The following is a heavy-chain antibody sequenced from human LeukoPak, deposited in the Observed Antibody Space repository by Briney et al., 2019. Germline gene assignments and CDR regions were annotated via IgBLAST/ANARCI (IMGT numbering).Heavy chain of an antibody. D-gene: IGHD4-17*01. CDR3: ARDDYGDNRPLDY. V-gene: IGHV1-2*06. Sequence: ASVKVSCKASGYTFTGYYMHWVRQAPGQGLEWMGRINPNSGGTNYAQKFQGRVTMTRDTSISTAYMELSRLRSDDTAVYYCARDDYGDNRPLDYWGQGTLVTVSS. CDR1: GYTFTGYY. CDR2: INPNSGGT. J-gene: IGHJ4*02.